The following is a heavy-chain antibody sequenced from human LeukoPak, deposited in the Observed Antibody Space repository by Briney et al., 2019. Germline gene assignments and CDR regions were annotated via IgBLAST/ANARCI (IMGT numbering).Heavy chain of an antibody. V-gene: IGHV4-30-2*01. Sequence: SETLSLTCTVSGGSISSGGYYWSWIRQPPGKGLEWIGYIYHSGSTYYNPSLKSRVTISVDRSKNQFSLKLSSVTAADTAVYYCARDVLGASPDYWGQGTLVTVSS. D-gene: IGHD2-8*01. CDR2: IYHSGST. CDR1: GGSISSGGYY. J-gene: IGHJ4*02. CDR3: ARDVLGASPDY.